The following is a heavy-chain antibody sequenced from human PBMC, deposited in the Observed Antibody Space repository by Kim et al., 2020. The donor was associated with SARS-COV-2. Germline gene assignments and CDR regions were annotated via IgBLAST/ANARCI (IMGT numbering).Heavy chain of an antibody. CDR3: AKMIGSRSVSY. D-gene: IGHD3-22*01. Sequence: YYADSVTGRFTISRDTSKNTLYLQMNSLRAEDTAVYYCAKMIGSRSVSYWGQGTLVTVSS. J-gene: IGHJ4*02. V-gene: IGHV3-23*01.